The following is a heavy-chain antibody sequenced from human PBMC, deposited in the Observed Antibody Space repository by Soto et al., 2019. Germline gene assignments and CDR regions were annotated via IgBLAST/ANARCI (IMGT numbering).Heavy chain of an antibody. CDR2: ISYDGSNK. D-gene: IGHD4-4*01. CDR1: GFTFSSYG. V-gene: IGHV3-30*18. Sequence: QVQLVESGGGVVQPGRSLRLSCAASGFTFSSYGMHWVRQAPGKGLEWVAVISYDGSNKYYADSVKSRFTISRDNSKNTLYLQMNSLRAEDTAVYYCAKDRASNDLFDYWGQGTLVTVSS. CDR3: AKDRASNDLFDY. J-gene: IGHJ4*02.